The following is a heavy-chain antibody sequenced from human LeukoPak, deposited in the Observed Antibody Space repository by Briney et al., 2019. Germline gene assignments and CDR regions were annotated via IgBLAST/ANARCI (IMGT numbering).Heavy chain of an antibody. CDR3: AKDARVYCSSTSCHRIDY. D-gene: IGHD2-2*01. Sequence: GGSLRLSCAASGFTFSSYGMHWVRQAPGKGLEWVAFIRYDGSNKYYADSVKGRFTISRDNSKNTLYLQMNSLRAEDTAVYYCAKDARVYCSSTSCHRIDYWGQGTLVTVSS. J-gene: IGHJ4*02. CDR1: GFTFSSYG. CDR2: IRYDGSNK. V-gene: IGHV3-30*02.